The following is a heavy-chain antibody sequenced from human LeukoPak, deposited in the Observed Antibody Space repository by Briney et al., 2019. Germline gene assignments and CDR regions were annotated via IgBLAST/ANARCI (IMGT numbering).Heavy chain of an antibody. CDR2: ISPSSGTI. J-gene: IGHJ4*02. CDR3: ARVRGPTVVTMYFDY. CDR1: GFTLRSYG. D-gene: IGHD4-23*01. V-gene: IGHV3-48*02. Sequence: GGSLRLSCAASGFTLRSYGMIWVRQAPGKGLEWVSYISPSSGTIYYADSVKGRFTISRDNAENSLSLQMNSLGDDDTGVYYCARVRGPTVVTMYFDYWGQGTPVTVSS.